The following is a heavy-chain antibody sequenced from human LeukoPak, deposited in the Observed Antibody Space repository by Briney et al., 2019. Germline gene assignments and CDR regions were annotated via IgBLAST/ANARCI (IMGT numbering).Heavy chain of an antibody. CDR1: GFTFSPYG. Sequence: GGSLRLSCATSGFTFSPYGMNWVRQAPGKGLEWVTNVNPDGSETYYLDSVKGRFTISRDNVKNSLYLLMNSLITEDTAIYYCAANTPVPLAQIDYWGQGALVTVSS. CDR3: AANTPVPLAQIDY. CDR2: VNPDGSET. D-gene: IGHD2/OR15-2a*01. V-gene: IGHV3-7*03. J-gene: IGHJ4*02.